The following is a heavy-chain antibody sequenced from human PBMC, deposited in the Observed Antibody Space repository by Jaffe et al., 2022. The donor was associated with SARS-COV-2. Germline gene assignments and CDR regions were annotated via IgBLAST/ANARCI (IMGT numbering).Heavy chain of an antibody. CDR3: AKSPQGSGSWYDY. CDR1: GDSVSSNSAV. V-gene: IGHV6-1*01. J-gene: IGHJ4*02. CDR2: TYYRSNWYN. D-gene: IGHD6-13*01. Sequence: QVQLQQSGPGLVKPSQTLSLTCAISGDSVSSNSAVWNWIRQTPSRGLEWLGRTYYRSNWYNDYAVSVKSRITIKPDASKNQFSLQLNSVTPEDTAVYYCAKSPQGSGSWYDYWGQGTLVTVSS.